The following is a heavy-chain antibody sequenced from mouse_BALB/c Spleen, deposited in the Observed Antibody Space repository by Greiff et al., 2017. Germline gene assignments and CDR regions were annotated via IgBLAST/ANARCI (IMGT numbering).Heavy chain of an antibody. CDR2: ISSGGSYT. D-gene: IGHD2-14*01. V-gene: IGHV5-9-4*01. Sequence: EVKLVESGGGLVKPGGSLKLSCAASGFTFSSYAMSWVRQSPEKRLEWVAEISSGGSYTYYPDTVTGRFTISRDNAKNTLYLEMSSLRSEDTAMYYCARGEGYPYYFDYWGQGTTLTVSS. J-gene: IGHJ2*01. CDR3: ARGEGYPYYFDY. CDR1: GFTFSSYA.